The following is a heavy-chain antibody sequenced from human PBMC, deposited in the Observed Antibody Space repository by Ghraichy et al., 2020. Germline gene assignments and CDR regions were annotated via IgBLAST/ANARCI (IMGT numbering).Heavy chain of an antibody. J-gene: IGHJ4*02. Sequence: GESLNISCAASGFTFSSYSMNWVRQAPGKGLEWVSSISSSSSYIYYADSVKGRFTISRDNAKNSLYLQMNSLRAEDTAVYYCARGDSSGWYSDYFDYWGQGTLVTVSS. CDR2: ISSSSSYI. CDR3: ARGDSSGWYSDYFDY. D-gene: IGHD6-19*01. V-gene: IGHV3-21*01. CDR1: GFTFSSYS.